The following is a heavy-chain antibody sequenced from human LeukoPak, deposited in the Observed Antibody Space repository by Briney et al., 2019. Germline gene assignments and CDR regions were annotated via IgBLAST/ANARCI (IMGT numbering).Heavy chain of an antibody. D-gene: IGHD3-9*01. J-gene: IGHJ4*02. CDR3: ARDLYDILTGYYLLPFY. V-gene: IGHV1-46*01. CDR1: GYTFTSYY. CDR2: INPSGGST. Sequence: ASVKVSCKASGYTFTSYYMHWVRQTPGQGLEWMGIINPSGGSTSYAQKFQGRVTMTRDMSTSTVYMELSSLRSEDTAVYYCARDLYDILTGYYLLPFYWGQGTLVTVSS.